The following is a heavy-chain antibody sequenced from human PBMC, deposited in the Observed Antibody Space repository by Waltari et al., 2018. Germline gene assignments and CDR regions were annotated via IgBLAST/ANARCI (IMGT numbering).Heavy chain of an antibody. D-gene: IGHD6-25*01. CDR1: GYSISSGYY. J-gene: IGHJ4*02. CDR3: ARRVSTGWQYNYFDY. Sequence: QVQLQESGPGLVKPSETLSLTCAVSGYSISSGYYWRWIRQPPGEGLEWIGCMHHSGPTYYNPPLKSRVTISVDTSKNQFSLKLSSVTAADTAVYYCARRVSTGWQYNYFDYWGQGTPVTVSS. CDR2: MHHSGPT. V-gene: IGHV4-38-2*01.